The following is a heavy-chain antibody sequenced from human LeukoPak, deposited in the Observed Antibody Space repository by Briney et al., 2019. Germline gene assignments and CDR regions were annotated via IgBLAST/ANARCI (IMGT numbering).Heavy chain of an antibody. CDR3: ARSYCSGGSCFDP. CDR1: GYTFTSYD. D-gene: IGHD2-15*01. Sequence: ASVKVSCKASGYTFTSYDINWVRQATGQGLEWMGWMNPNSGNTGYAQKFQGRVTITRNTSISTAYMELSSLRSEDTVVYYCARSYCSGGSCFDPWGQGTLVTVSS. V-gene: IGHV1-8*03. CDR2: MNPNSGNT. J-gene: IGHJ5*02.